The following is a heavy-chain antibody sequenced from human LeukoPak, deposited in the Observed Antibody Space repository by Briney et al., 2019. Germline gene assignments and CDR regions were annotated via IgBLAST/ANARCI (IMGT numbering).Heavy chain of an antibody. CDR2: ISSSSSTI. CDR3: ARDGGYSYVPYYFDY. D-gene: IGHD5-18*01. CDR1: GFTFSSYA. J-gene: IGHJ4*02. Sequence: PGGSLRLSCAASGFTFSSYAMSWVRQAPGKGLEWVSYISSSSSTIYYADSVKGRFTISRDNSKNTLYLQMNSLRAEDTAVYYCARDGGYSYVPYYFDYWGQGTLVTVSS. V-gene: IGHV3-48*01.